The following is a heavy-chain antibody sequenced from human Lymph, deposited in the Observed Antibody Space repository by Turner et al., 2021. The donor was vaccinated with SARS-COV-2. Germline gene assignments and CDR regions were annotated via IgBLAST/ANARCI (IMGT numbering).Heavy chain of an antibody. CDR2: IKTKTDGGTT. CDR3: TTHSAPDY. V-gene: IGHV3-15*01. CDR1: GFTFSNAR. D-gene: IGHD6-13*01. Sequence: EVQLVVSGGGLVKPGGTLRLSCAASGFTFSNARMPWVRQAPGNGREWVGRIKTKTDGGTTDYAAPVKGRFTISRDDSKNTMYLQMNSLKTEDTAVYYCTTHSAPDYWGQGTLVTVSS. J-gene: IGHJ4*02.